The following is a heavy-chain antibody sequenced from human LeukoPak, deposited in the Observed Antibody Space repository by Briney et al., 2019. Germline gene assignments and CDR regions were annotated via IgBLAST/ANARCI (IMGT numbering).Heavy chain of an antibody. CDR1: GGSFSGYY. CDR3: ARSGYSGYL. J-gene: IGHJ4*02. CDR2: INHSGGT. Sequence: SETLSLTCAVYGGSFSGYYWSWIRQPPGKGLEWIGEINHSGGTNYNPSLKSRVTISVDTSKNQFSLKLSSVTAADTAVYYCARSGYSGYLWGRGTLVTVSS. V-gene: IGHV4-34*01. D-gene: IGHD5-12*01.